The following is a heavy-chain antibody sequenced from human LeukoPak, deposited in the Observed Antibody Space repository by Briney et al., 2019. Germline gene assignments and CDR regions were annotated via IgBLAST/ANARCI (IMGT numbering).Heavy chain of an antibody. D-gene: IGHD4-17*01. CDR2: IIPIFGTT. J-gene: IGHJ4*02. Sequence: ASVKASCKASGDTFSSYTISWVRQAPGQGLEWMGRIIPIFGTTNYAQKFQGRVTITTDEFTSTAYMELSSLRSEDTAVYYCASSSVTTEVWYFDYWGQGTLVTVSS. CDR3: ASSSVTTEVWYFDY. V-gene: IGHV1-69*05. CDR1: GDTFSSYT.